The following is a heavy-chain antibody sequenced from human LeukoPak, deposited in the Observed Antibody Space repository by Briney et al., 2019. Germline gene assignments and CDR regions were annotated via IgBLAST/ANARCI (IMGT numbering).Heavy chain of an antibody. CDR2: INEDATTI. CDR1: GFAFSAYW. Sequence: TGGSLRLSCAASGFAFSAYWMHWVRQAPGKGLEWVSRINEDATTITYADSVKGRFIISRDNSKKSLYLQMNNLRAEDTAVYYCVRDLILVWAPGDDFDFWGQGTLVIVSS. CDR3: VRDLILVWAPGDDFDF. J-gene: IGHJ4*02. D-gene: IGHD3-16*01. V-gene: IGHV3-74*01.